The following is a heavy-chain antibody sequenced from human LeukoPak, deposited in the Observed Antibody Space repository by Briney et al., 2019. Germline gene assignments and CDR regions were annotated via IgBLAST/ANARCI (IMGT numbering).Heavy chain of an antibody. Sequence: PSETLSLTCTVSGGSIIISSYYWGWIRQPPGKGLEWIGSIYYSGSTYYNPYLKSSVTISVDTSKNQFSLKLSSVTAADTAVYYCARHPPNWGIKYFDLWGRGTLVTVSS. CDR1: GGSIIISSYY. J-gene: IGHJ2*01. D-gene: IGHD7-27*01. CDR3: ARHPPNWGIKYFDL. CDR2: IYYSGST. V-gene: IGHV4-39*01.